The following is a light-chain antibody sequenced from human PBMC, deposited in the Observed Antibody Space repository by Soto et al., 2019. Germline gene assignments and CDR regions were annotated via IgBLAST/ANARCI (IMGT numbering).Light chain of an antibody. CDR3: QHSNNWPRT. V-gene: IGKV3-15*01. CDR2: GAS. CDR1: QSVSSN. J-gene: IGKJ1*01. Sequence: EIVMTQSPATLSVSPGERATLSCRASQSVSSNLAWYQQKPGQAPRLLIYGASTRATGIPARFSGSGSGTAFTLTISRLQSEDFAVYYCQHSNNWPRTFGQGNKVEIK.